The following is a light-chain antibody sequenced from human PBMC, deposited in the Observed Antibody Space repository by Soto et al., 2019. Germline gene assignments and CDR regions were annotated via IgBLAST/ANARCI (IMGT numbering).Light chain of an antibody. CDR1: SSNIGSNY. CDR3: AAWDDSLSGHVV. Sequence: QSVLTQPPSASGTPGQRVTISCSGSSSNIGSNYVYWYQQLPGTAPKLLIYRNNQRLSGVPDRFSGSKSGTSASLAISGLRSEDEADYYCAAWDDSLSGHVVFGGGTKLTVL. V-gene: IGLV1-47*01. CDR2: RNN. J-gene: IGLJ2*01.